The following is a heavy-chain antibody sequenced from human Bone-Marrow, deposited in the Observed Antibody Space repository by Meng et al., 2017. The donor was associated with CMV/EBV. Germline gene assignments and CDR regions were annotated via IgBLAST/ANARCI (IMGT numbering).Heavy chain of an antibody. V-gene: IGHV3-30*04. D-gene: IGHD2-8*01. Sequence: GGSLRLSCAASGFTFSSYAMHWVRQAPGKGLEWVAVISYDGSNKYYADSVKGRFTISRANSKNTLYLQMNSLRAEDTAVYYCARGTNVFDYWGQGTLVTVSS. CDR3: ARGTNVFDY. CDR1: GFTFSSYA. J-gene: IGHJ4*02. CDR2: ISYDGSNK.